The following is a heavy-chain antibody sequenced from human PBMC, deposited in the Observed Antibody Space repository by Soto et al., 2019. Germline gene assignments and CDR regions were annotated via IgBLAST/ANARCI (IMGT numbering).Heavy chain of an antibody. CDR3: ARVSVRNGGSCYDY. J-gene: IGHJ4*02. V-gene: IGHV1-69*05. CDR2: IIPIFGTA. Sequence: SVKVSRKASGGTFSSYAISWVRQAPGQGLEWMGGIIPIFGTANYAQKFQGRVTITRDTSASTAYMELSSLRSEDTAVYYCARVSVRNGGSCYDYWGQGTLVTVSS. D-gene: IGHD2-15*01. CDR1: GGTFSSYA.